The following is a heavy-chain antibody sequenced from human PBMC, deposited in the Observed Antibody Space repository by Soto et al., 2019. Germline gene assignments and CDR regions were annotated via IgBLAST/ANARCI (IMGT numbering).Heavy chain of an antibody. CDR2: INAGNGNT. Sequence: ASVKVSCKASGYTFTSYAMHWVRQAPGQRLEWMGWINAGNGNTKYSQKFQGRVTITRDTSASTAYMELSSLRSEDTAVYYCARVRIIDILTGWEAPSYWFDPWGQGTLVTVSS. V-gene: IGHV1-3*01. CDR1: GYTFTSYA. CDR3: ARVRIIDILTGWEAPSYWFDP. D-gene: IGHD3-9*01. J-gene: IGHJ5*02.